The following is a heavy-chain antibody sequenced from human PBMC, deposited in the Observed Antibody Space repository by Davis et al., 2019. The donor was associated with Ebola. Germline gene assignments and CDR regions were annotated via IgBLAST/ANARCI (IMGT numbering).Heavy chain of an antibody. CDR3: ARDRPAAIRSVNWFDP. V-gene: IGHV1-2*02. Sequence: ASVKVSCKASGYTFTGYYMHRVRQAPGQGLEWMGWINPNSGGTNYAQKFQGRVTMTRDTPISTAYMELSRLRSDDTAVYYCARDRPAAIRSVNWFDPWGQGTLVTVSS. CDR2: INPNSGGT. J-gene: IGHJ5*02. D-gene: IGHD2-2*02. CDR1: GYTFTGYY.